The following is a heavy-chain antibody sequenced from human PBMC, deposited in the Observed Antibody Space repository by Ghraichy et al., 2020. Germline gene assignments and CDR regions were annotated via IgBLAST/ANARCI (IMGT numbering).Heavy chain of an antibody. J-gene: IGHJ6*02. CDR3: ARRVSYGTNVGFGYYYYGMDV. CDR1: GGSISSYY. D-gene: IGHD5-18*01. Sequence: SETLSLTCTVSGGSISSYYWSWIRQPPGKGLEWIGYIYTSGSTNYNPSLKSRVTISVDTSKNQFSLKLSSVTAADTAVYYCARRVSYGTNVGFGYYYYGMDVWGQGTTVTVSS. CDR2: IYTSGST. V-gene: IGHV4-4*09.